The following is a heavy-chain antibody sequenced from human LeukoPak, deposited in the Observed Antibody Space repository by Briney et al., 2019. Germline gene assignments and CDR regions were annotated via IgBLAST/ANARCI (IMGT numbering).Heavy chain of an antibody. D-gene: IGHD3-16*01. CDR2: IGYVGGEK. CDR1: GFTFNNYW. CDR3: ARGRGWVDY. Sequence: GGSLRLSCVASGFTFNNYWMSWVRQAPGKGLEWVANIGYVGGEKYYMDSVKGRFTISRDNTKNSLFLQMNSLRVDDMAVYYCARGRGWVDYWGQGTLVTVSS. V-gene: IGHV3-7*01. J-gene: IGHJ4*02.